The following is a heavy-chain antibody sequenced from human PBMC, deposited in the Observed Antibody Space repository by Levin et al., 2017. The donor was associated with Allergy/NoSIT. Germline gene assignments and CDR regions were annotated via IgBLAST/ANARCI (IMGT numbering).Heavy chain of an antibody. Sequence: PSETLSLTCTVSGGSVSNDNFYWSWIRQSPGKGLEWIAYIYHTGNTNYNPSLKSRVTISIDTSKNQFSLKLSSLTAADSAVYYCARDYYGSEGDGLGMDVWGQGITVTVSS. CDR1: GGSVSNDNFY. V-gene: IGHV4-61*01. CDR2: IYHTGNT. CDR3: ARDYYGSEGDGLGMDV. J-gene: IGHJ6*02. D-gene: IGHD3-10*01.